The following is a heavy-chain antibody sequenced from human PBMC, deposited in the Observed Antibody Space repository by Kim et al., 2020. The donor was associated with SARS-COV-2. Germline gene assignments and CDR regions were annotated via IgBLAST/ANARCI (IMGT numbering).Heavy chain of an antibody. D-gene: IGHD1-26*01. CDR1: GYTFTSYD. V-gene: IGHV1-8*01. CDR3: ARTPVRRSVSYYSARYYFDY. CDR2: MNPNSGNT. Sequence: ASVKVSCKASGYTFTSYDINWVRQATGQGLEWMGWMNPNSGNTGYAQKFQGRVTMTRNTSISTAYMELSSLRSEDTAVYYCARTPVRRSVSYYSARYYFDYWGQGTLVTVSS. J-gene: IGHJ4*02.